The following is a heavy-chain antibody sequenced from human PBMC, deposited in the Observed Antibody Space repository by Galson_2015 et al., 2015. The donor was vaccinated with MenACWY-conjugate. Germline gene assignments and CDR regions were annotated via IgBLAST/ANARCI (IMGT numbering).Heavy chain of an antibody. CDR1: GFMFSSYD. D-gene: IGHD3-10*01. CDR2: ISSSGRTI. CDR3: ARETIVVSSDY. Sequence: SLRLSCAASGFMFSSYDMNWVRQAPRKGPEWVAYISSSGRTIHYADSVKGRFTISRDNADNPLYLQMNSLRDEDTAVYYCARETIVVSSDYWGQGTLVTVSS. J-gene: IGHJ4*02. V-gene: IGHV3-48*02.